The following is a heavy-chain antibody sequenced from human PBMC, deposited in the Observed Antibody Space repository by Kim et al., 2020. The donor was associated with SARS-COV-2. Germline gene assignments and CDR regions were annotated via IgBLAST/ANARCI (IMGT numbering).Heavy chain of an antibody. J-gene: IGHJ4*02. V-gene: IGHV3-73*01. Sequence: YAASVKGRFTISRDDSKTTAYLQMNSLKGEDTAVYYCTRRWDYSNGGFDYWGQGTLVTVSS. CDR3: TRRWDYSNGGFDY. D-gene: IGHD4-4*01.